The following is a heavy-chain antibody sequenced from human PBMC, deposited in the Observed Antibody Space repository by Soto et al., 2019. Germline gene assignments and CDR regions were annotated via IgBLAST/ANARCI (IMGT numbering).Heavy chain of an antibody. CDR3: ARYYDNSASTPELDY. Sequence: VQLLESGGGLVQPGGSLRLSCAASGFTFSDYYMSWIRQAPGKGLEWVSYMSSGGTTIYYADSVKGRFTISRDNAKNSLYLQMNSLRAEDTAVYYCARYYDNSASTPELDYWGQGTLVTVSS. D-gene: IGHD3-22*01. CDR2: MSSGGTTI. CDR1: GFTFSDYY. V-gene: IGHV3-11*01. J-gene: IGHJ4*02.